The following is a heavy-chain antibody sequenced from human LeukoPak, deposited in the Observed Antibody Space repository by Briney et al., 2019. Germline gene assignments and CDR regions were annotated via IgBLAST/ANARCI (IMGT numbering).Heavy chain of an antibody. D-gene: IGHD2-2*02. CDR3: ATRGYCSSTSCYTSRYGMDV. Sequence: GGSLRLTCAASGFTVSSNYISWVRQPPRKGRAWVSFIYIGGSAYYADPVKGRFTIPRDNYKNTLYLQMNSLRAEDTAVYYCATRGYCSSTSCYTSRYGMDVWGQGTTVTVPS. V-gene: IGHV3-53*03. CDR1: GFTVSSNY. CDR2: IYIGGSA. J-gene: IGHJ6*02.